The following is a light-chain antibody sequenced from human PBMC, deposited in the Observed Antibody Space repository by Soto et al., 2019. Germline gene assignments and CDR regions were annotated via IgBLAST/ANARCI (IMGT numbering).Light chain of an antibody. CDR1: QSLSGT. V-gene: IGKV3-11*01. Sequence: EIVLTQSPATLSLSPGERATLSCRASQSLSGTLAWFQQKPGQPPRLLIYGASNRATGIPARFTASGSGTDFTLTISSLEPVDFAVYYCQQRTLWPRTFGQGTKVEIK. J-gene: IGKJ1*01. CDR2: GAS. CDR3: QQRTLWPRT.